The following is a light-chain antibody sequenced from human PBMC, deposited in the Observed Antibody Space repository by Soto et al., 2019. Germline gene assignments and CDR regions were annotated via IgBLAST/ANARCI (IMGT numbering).Light chain of an antibody. V-gene: IGKV3-15*01. CDR1: QSVSSN. CDR2: GAS. J-gene: IGKJ1*01. Sequence: EIVMTQSAATLSVSPGERATLSCRASQSVSSNLAWYQQKPGQAPRLLIYGASTRATGIPARFSGSGSGTEFTLTISSLQSEDFAVYYGQQYNNWGTFGQGTKVEIK. CDR3: QQYNNWGT.